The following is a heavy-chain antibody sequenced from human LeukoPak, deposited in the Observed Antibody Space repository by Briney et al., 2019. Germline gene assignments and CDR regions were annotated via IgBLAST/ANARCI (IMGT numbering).Heavy chain of an antibody. Sequence: SETLSLTCAVYGGSFSGYYWSWIRQPPGKGLEWIGYIYYSGNTNYNPSLKSRVTISVDTSKSQFSLKLSSVTAADTAVYYCARVEDYYGSGKDWFDPWGQGTLVTVSS. V-gene: IGHV4-59*01. CDR2: IYYSGNT. D-gene: IGHD3-10*01. CDR1: GGSFSGYY. J-gene: IGHJ5*02. CDR3: ARVEDYYGSGKDWFDP.